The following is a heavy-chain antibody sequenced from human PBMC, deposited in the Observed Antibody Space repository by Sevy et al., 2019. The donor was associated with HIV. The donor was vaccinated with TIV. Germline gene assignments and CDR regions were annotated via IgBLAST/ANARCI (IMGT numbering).Heavy chain of an antibody. V-gene: IGHV3-74*01. J-gene: IGHJ4*02. Sequence: GGSLRLSCVGSGFSITSYWMHWVRQAPGKGLVWVSRMNEDGSVTNHVDSVRGRFTISRDNAKNTLYLQMNSLRVEDTAVYYCVKDFGGPTDYWGQGTLVTVSS. CDR1: GFSITSYW. CDR2: MNEDGSVT. CDR3: VKDFGGPTDY. D-gene: IGHD3-16*01.